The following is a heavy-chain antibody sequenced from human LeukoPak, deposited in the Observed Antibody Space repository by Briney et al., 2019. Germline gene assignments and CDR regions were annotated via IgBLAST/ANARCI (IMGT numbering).Heavy chain of an antibody. Sequence: GGSLRLSCAASGFTFSSYSMNWLRQAPGKGLEWVSYISSSSSTIYYADSVKGRFTISRDNAKNSLYLQMNSLRAEDTAVYYCAKHGNGAVLRFLEWLPPYYYYYMDVWGKGTTVTVSS. CDR3: AKHGNGAVLRFLEWLPPYYYYYMDV. V-gene: IGHV3-48*04. CDR1: GFTFSSYS. CDR2: ISSSSSTI. D-gene: IGHD3-3*01. J-gene: IGHJ6*03.